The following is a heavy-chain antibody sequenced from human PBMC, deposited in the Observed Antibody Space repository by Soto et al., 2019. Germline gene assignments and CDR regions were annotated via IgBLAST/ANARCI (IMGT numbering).Heavy chain of an antibody. CDR3: AILPYGSGSYPPHYYYMDV. D-gene: IGHD3-10*01. CDR1: GGSFSGYY. V-gene: IGHV4-34*01. CDR2: INDGGSA. Sequence: SETLSLTCAVYGGSFSGYYGSWIRQPPGKGLEWIGEINDGGSANYNPSLKSRVTLSVDTSKNQFSLKLSSVTAADTAVYYCAILPYGSGSYPPHYYYMDVWGKGTTVTV. J-gene: IGHJ6*03.